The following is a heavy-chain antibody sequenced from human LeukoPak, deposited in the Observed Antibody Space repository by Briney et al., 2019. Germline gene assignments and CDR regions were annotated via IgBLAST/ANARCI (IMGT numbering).Heavy chain of an antibody. CDR2: ISGTGGST. CDR1: GFTFSRYA. CDR3: AKSPSIAVAGIDY. V-gene: IGHV3-23*01. Sequence: GGSLRLSCVASGFTFSRYAMSWVRQAPGKGLEWVSAISGTGGSTYYADSVKGRFTISRDNSKNTLYLQMNSLRAEDTAVYYCAKSPSIAVAGIDYWGQGTLVTVSS. D-gene: IGHD6-19*01. J-gene: IGHJ4*02.